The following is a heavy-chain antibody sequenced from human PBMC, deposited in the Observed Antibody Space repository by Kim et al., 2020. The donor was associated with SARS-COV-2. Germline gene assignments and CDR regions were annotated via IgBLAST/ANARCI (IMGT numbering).Heavy chain of an antibody. CDR3: ARDYGWESHCDY. D-gene: IGHD6-19*01. CDR2: IWYDGSNK. J-gene: IGHJ4*02. Sequence: GGSLRLSCAASGFTFSSYGMHWVRQAPGKGLEWVAVIWYDGSNKYYADSVKGRFTISRDNSKNTLYLQMNSLRAEDTAVYYCARDYGWESHCDYWGQGTLVTVSS. V-gene: IGHV3-33*01. CDR1: GFTFSSYG.